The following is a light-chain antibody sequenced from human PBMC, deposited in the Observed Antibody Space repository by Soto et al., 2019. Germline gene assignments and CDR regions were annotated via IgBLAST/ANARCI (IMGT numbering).Light chain of an antibody. Sequence: DIQMTQSPSTLSASVGDRVTITCRAGESISSWLAWYQQKPGKAPKLLIYDASSLESGVPSRFSGSGSGTEFTLTISSLQPDDFATYYCQQYNSYSLSITFGQGTRLEIK. CDR3: QQYNSYSLSIT. J-gene: IGKJ5*01. CDR2: DAS. CDR1: ESISSW. V-gene: IGKV1-5*01.